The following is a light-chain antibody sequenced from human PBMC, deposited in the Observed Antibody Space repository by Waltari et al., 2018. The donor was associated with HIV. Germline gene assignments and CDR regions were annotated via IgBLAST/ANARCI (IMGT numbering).Light chain of an antibody. CDR3: CSSAGRDIFV. CDR2: DLN. Sequence: QSALTQSRSVSGSPGQSITISCTGTSNDVGDYNYVSWYQQHPGRAPKLLIYDLNRRPSGVPDRFSGSKSGNTASLSISGLQAEDEADYYCCSSAGRDIFVFGTGTKVTVL. CDR1: SNDVGDYNY. J-gene: IGLJ1*01. V-gene: IGLV2-11*01.